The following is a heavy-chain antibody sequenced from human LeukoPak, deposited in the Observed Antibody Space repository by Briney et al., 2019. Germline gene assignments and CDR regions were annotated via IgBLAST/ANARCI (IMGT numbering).Heavy chain of an antibody. Sequence: GASVKVSCKASGYTFTSYYMHWVRQAPGQGLEWMGIINPSGGSTSYAQKFQGRVTMTRDTSTSTVYMELSSLRSEDTAVYYCARVREDFWSGYSYYFDYWGQGTLVTVSS. D-gene: IGHD3-3*01. V-gene: IGHV1-46*01. J-gene: IGHJ4*02. CDR3: ARVREDFWSGYSYYFDY. CDR1: GYTFTSYY. CDR2: INPSGGST.